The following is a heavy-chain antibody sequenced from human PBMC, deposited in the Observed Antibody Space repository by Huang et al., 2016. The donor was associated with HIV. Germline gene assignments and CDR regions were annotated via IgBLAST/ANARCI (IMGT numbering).Heavy chain of an antibody. CDR1: GFSLDSFN. D-gene: IGHD6-13*01. CDR2: ISPISIVI. CDR3: VKDRGQQLSPFDS. J-gene: IGHJ4*02. Sequence: EVQLVDSGGGLVKPGGSLRLSCGASGFSLDSFNMFWVRQTPATGLQWGASISPISIVIEDADSVKGRFSISRDNAKNSLFLQMNSLRGEDTAVDYCVKDRGQQLSPFDSWGQGTLVTVSS. V-gene: IGHV3-21*01.